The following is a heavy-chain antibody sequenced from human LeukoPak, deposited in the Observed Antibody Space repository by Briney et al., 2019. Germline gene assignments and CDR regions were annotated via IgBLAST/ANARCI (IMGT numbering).Heavy chain of an antibody. J-gene: IGHJ1*01. CDR2: INHSGST. D-gene: IGHD3-22*01. CDR3: ARGGDTSGHYYFEYFQH. V-gene: IGHV4-34*01. CDR1: GGAFSGYY. Sequence: SETLSLTCAVYGGAFSGYYWSWIRQPPGKGLEWIGEINHSGSTNYNPSLKSRVTISADTSKNQFSLKLSSVTAADTAVYYCARGGDTSGHYYFEYFQHWGQGTLVTVSS.